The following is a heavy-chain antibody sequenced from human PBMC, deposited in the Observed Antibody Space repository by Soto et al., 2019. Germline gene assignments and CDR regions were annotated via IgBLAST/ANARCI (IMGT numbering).Heavy chain of an antibody. CDR3: ATEVALRGYCSGGSCYPIDY. CDR1: GYTLTELS. J-gene: IGHJ4*02. V-gene: IGHV1-24*01. Sequence: QVQLVQSGAEVKKPGASVKVSCKVSGYTLTELSMHWVRQAPGKGLEWMGGFDPEDGETIYAQKFQGRVNMSEDTSTDTAYMELSSLRSEDTAVYYCATEVALRGYCSGGSCYPIDYWGQGTLVTVSS. CDR2: FDPEDGET. D-gene: IGHD2-15*01.